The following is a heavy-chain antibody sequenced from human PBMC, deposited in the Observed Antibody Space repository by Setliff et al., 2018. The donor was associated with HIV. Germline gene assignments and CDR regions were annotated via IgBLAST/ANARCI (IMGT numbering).Heavy chain of an antibody. J-gene: IGHJ3*02. CDR1: GFDFSNYW. V-gene: IGHV3-7*03. Sequence: PGGSLRLSCAASGFDFSNYWFSWVRQAPGKGLEWVANINKDGSEKYYVDSVKGRFTISRDNAKNSLYLQMDSLRGEDTAVYYCARGASYAFDIWGQGTMVTVSS. CDR2: INKDGSEK. CDR3: ARGASYAFDI.